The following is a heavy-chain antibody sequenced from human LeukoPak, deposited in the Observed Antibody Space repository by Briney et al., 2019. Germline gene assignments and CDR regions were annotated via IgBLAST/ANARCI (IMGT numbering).Heavy chain of an antibody. Sequence: SETLSLTCTVSGGSISSYYWSWIRQPPGKGLEWIGYIYYSGSTYYNPSLKSRVTISVDMSKNQFSLKLSSVTAADTAVYYCATPDGYNYKYWGQGTLVTVSS. CDR1: GGSISSYY. V-gene: IGHV4-59*04. CDR3: ATPDGYNYKY. CDR2: IYYSGST. J-gene: IGHJ4*02. D-gene: IGHD5-24*01.